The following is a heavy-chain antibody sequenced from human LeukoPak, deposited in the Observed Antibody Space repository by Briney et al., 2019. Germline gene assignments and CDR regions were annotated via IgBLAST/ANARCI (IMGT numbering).Heavy chain of an antibody. Sequence: GGSLRLSCAASGFTFSSYAMSWVRQAPGKGLEWVSAISGSGGSTYYADSVKGRFTISRDNSKNTLYLQINSLRAEDTAVYYCAKLITMVRGVAASDYWGQGTLVTVSS. J-gene: IGHJ4*02. CDR2: ISGSGGST. CDR3: AKLITMVRGVAASDY. V-gene: IGHV3-23*01. D-gene: IGHD3-10*01. CDR1: GFTFSSYA.